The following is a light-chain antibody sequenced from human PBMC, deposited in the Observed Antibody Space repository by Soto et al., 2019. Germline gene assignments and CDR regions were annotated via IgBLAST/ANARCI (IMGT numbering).Light chain of an antibody. CDR3: SSHTTSNTRV. Sequence: QSVLTQPASVAGSPGQSITISCTGTSSDVGAYNYVSWYQQHPGKAPKLIIYEVSNRPSGVSWRFSGSKSGNTASLTISGLQPEDEADYYCSSHTTSNTRVFGTGTKVTVL. CDR2: EVS. V-gene: IGLV2-14*01. J-gene: IGLJ1*01. CDR1: SSDVGAYNY.